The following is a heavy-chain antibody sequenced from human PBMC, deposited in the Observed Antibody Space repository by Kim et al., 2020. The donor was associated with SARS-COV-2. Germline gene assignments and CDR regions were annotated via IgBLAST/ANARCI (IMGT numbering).Heavy chain of an antibody. D-gene: IGHD3-22*01. CDR3: ARDPAPYYYDSSGYYVH. CDR2: IWYDGSNK. Sequence: GGSLRLSCAASGFTFSSYGMHWVRQAPGKGLEWVAVIWYDGSNKYYADSVKGRFTISRDNSKNTLYLQMNSLRAEDTAVYYCARDPAPYYYDSSGYYVHWGQGPLDTVSS. CDR1: GFTFSSYG. J-gene: IGHJ4*02. V-gene: IGHV3-33*01.